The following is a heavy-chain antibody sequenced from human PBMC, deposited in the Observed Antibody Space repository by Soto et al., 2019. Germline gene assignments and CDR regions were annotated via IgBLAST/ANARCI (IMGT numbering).Heavy chain of an antibody. Sequence: QLQLQESGPGLVKPSETLSLTCTVSGGSISSSSYYWGWIRQPPGKGLEWIGSIYYSGSTYYNPSLKSRVTISVDTSKNQFSLKLSSVTAADTAVYYCASRRKLELPSYEPYFDYWGQGTLVTVSS. J-gene: IGHJ4*02. CDR2: IYYSGST. CDR3: ASRRKLELPSYEPYFDY. D-gene: IGHD1-7*01. V-gene: IGHV4-39*01. CDR1: GGSISSSSYY.